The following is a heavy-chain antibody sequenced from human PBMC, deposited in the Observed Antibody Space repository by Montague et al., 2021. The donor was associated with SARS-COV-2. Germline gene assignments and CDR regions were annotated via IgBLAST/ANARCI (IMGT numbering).Heavy chain of an antibody. CDR1: GGSFSGYY. Sequence: SETLSLTYAVHGGSFSGYYWSWIRQPPGTGLEWIGEINHSGSTNYNPSLKSRVSISVDTSKNQFSLKLSSVTAADTAVYYCARGPHTITMIVVVFTGAGWYFDLWGRGTLVTVSS. V-gene: IGHV4-34*01. D-gene: IGHD3-22*01. CDR3: ARGPHTITMIVVVFTGAGWYFDL. J-gene: IGHJ2*01. CDR2: INHSGST.